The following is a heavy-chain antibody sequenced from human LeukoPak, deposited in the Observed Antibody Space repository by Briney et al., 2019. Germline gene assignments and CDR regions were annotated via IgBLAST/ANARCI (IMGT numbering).Heavy chain of an antibody. V-gene: IGHV4-34*01. CDR2: INHSGST. CDR1: GGSFSGYY. D-gene: IGHD2-15*01. Sequence: SETQSLTCAVYGGSFSGYYWSWIRQPPGKGLEWIGEINHSGSTNYNPSLKSRVTISVDTSKNQFSLKLSSVTAADTAVYYCARVVVVVARLYGMDVWGQGTTVTVSS. CDR3: ARVVVVVARLYGMDV. J-gene: IGHJ6*02.